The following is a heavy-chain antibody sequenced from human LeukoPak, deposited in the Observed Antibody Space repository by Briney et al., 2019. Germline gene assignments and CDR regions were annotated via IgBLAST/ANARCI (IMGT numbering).Heavy chain of an antibody. J-gene: IGHJ4*02. Sequence: GGSLRLSCVASGFTFTSDAMNWVRQAPGKGLEWVAVISYDGSNKYYADSVKGRFTISRDNSKNTLYLQMNSLRAEDTAVYYCARGWKLWTLDYWGQGTLVTVSS. CDR3: ARGWKLWTLDY. CDR1: GFTFTSDA. D-gene: IGHD5-18*01. CDR2: ISYDGSNK. V-gene: IGHV3-30-3*01.